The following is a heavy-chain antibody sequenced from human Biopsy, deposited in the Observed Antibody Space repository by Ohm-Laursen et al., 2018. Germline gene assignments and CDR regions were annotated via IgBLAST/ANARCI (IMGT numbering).Heavy chain of an antibody. CDR2: ISAYNGHT. V-gene: IGHV1-18*01. D-gene: IGHD4-17*01. CDR3: ARDPHGEGRDYGSYFDY. Sequence: GATVKTSCKASGFPFITYGISGVRQAPGQGLERMGGISAYNGHTKFARKFQDRVTMTTDTPTTTAYMDLRSLRSDDTAVYYCARDPHGEGRDYGSYFDYWGQGTLVTVSS. J-gene: IGHJ4*02. CDR1: GFPFITYG.